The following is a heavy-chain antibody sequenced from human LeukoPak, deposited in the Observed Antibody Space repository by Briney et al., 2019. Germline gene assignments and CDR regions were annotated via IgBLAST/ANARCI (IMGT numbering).Heavy chain of an antibody. D-gene: IGHD1-1*01. V-gene: IGHV4-4*07. J-gene: IGHJ4*02. CDR1: GSSLGLYF. Sequence: PSETLSLTCDVSGSSLGLYFWTWIRQPAGGGLEWIAHIQTGEITKYNPSPKCRLTPPLEATTNKAPLNLTSVTAADTAVSYCTREDSLATARACSYWGQGTLVTVSS. CDR2: IQTGEIT. CDR3: TREDSLATARACSY.